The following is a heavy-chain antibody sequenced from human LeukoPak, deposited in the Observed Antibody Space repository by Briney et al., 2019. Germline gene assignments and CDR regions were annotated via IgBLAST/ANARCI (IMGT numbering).Heavy chain of an antibody. CDR3: AREWYYYDSSGFY. D-gene: IGHD3-22*01. Sequence: SETLSLTCSVSDGSTTGYYWSWIRQPPGKGLEWIAYVYYTGRTLYNPSLESRVTISVDTSKTQFSLTVTSVTAADTAVYYCAREWYYYDSSGFYWGQGTLVTVSS. J-gene: IGHJ4*02. CDR2: VYYTGRT. V-gene: IGHV4-59*12. CDR1: DGSTTGYY.